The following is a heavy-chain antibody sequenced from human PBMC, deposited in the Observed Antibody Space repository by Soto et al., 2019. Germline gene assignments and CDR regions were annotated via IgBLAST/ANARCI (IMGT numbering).Heavy chain of an antibody. CDR2: IIPILGIA. CDR1: GYTFTRYA. CDR3: ARDPSVVPAAISLGFDP. Sequence: SVKVSCKASGYTFTRYAITWVRQAPGQGLECMGWIIPILGIANYAQKFQGRVTITADKSTSTAYMELSSLRSEDTAVYYCARDPSVVPAAISLGFDPWGQGTLVTVPS. J-gene: IGHJ5*02. V-gene: IGHV1-69*10. D-gene: IGHD2-2*02.